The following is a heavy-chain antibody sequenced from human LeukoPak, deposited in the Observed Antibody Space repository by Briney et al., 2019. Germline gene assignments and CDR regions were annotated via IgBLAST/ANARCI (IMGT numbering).Heavy chain of an antibody. J-gene: IGHJ4*02. V-gene: IGHV1-18*01. CDR3: ARAPTYYYDSSG. CDR2: ISAYNGNT. Sequence: ASVKVSCKASGYTFTSYGISWVRQAPGQGLEGMGWISAYNGNTNYAQKFQGRVTMTRDTSISTAYMELSRLRSDDTAVYYCARAPTYYYDSSGWGQGTLVTVSS. CDR1: GYTFTSYG. D-gene: IGHD3-22*01.